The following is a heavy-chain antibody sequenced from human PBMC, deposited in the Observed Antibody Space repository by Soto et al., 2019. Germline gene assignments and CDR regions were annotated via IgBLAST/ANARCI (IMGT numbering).Heavy chain of an antibody. D-gene: IGHD2-2*01. CDR3: SKWQPMDP. V-gene: IGHV4-4*02. Sequence: PSETLSLTCTVSGGSIDSSNWRTWARQPPGKGLEWIGEISRTGSTNYNPSLRGRVTMSVDRSNNQFFLKVNSVIAADTAVYYCSKWQPMDPWGQGIMVTV. CDR2: ISRTGST. CDR1: GGSIDSSNW. J-gene: IGHJ5*02.